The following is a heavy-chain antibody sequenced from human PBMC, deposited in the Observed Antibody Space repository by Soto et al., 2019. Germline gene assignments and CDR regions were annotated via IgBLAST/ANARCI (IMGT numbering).Heavy chain of an antibody. CDR2: IIPILGIA. CDR3: ASSPRVSRYYYYYMDV. Sequence: ASVKVSCKASGGTFISYTISWVRQAPGQGLEWMGRIIPILGIANYAQKFQGRVTISADKSTSTAYMELSSLRSEDTAVYYCASSPRVSRYYYYYMDVWGKGTTVTVSS. CDR1: GGTFISYT. V-gene: IGHV1-69*02. J-gene: IGHJ6*03.